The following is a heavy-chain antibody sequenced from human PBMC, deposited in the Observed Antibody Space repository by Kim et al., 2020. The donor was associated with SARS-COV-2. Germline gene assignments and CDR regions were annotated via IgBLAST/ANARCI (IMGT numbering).Heavy chain of an antibody. Sequence: ASVKVSCKASGYTFTGYYMHWVRQAPGQGLEWMGWINPNSGGTNYAQKFQGRVTMTRDTSISTAYMELSRLRSDDTAVYYCARRGGLLWFGEVLLPTEGWFDPWGQGTLVTVSS. CDR1: GYTFTGYY. D-gene: IGHD3-10*01. CDR2: INPNSGGT. V-gene: IGHV1-2*02. J-gene: IGHJ5*02. CDR3: ARRGGLLWFGEVLLPTEGWFDP.